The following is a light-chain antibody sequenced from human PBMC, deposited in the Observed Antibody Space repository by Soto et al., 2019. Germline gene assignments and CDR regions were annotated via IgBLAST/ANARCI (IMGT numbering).Light chain of an antibody. CDR3: CAYAGSGTVV. J-gene: IGLJ3*02. CDR1: SSDVGSYNL. Sequence: QSALTQPASVSGSPEQSITISCTGTSSDVGSYNLVSWYQLHPGKAPKVMIYEATKRPSGVSNRFSGSKSGNTASLTISGLQAEDEADYYCCAYAGSGTVVFGGGTKVTVL. V-gene: IGLV2-23*01. CDR2: EAT.